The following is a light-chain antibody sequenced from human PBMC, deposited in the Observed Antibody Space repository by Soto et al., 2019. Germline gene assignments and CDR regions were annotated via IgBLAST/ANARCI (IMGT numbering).Light chain of an antibody. CDR1: SREVGGYNY. CDR2: EVS. V-gene: IGLV2-14*01. CDR3: CSYTRTSTYV. J-gene: IGLJ1*01. Sequence: QSVLTQPASVSVSPGQSITISCTGTSREVGGYNYVSWYQHLPGKVPKRMIYEVSNRPSGVSNRLSGSKSGNTASLTISGLQAEDEADYYCCSYTRTSTYVFGTWTKVTVL.